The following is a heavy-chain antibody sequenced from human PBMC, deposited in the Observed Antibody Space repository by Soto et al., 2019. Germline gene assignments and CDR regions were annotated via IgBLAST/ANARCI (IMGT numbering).Heavy chain of an antibody. V-gene: IGHV4-59*01. CDR1: GGSISSYC. Sequence: QVQLQESGPGLVKPSETLSLTCTGSGGSISSYCWSWIRQPPGRGLEWIGDIYYTGSTNYNPSLTAPVTISVAMSKTQVPLQLRSVTAADTAVYYSANFNRYFNPWARGTLVTVSS. J-gene: IGHJ2*01. CDR2: IYYTGST. CDR3: ANFNRYFNP.